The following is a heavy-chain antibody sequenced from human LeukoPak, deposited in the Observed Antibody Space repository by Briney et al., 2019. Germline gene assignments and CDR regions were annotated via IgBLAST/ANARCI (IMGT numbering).Heavy chain of an antibody. V-gene: IGHV4-61*02. CDR2: IYTSGST. J-gene: IGHJ4*02. CDR3: VAVGATHSSDY. CDR1: GGSISSGSYY. Sequence: PSQTLSLTCTVSGGSISSGSYYWSWIRQPAGKGLEWIGRIYTSGSTNYNPSLKSRVTISVDTSKNQFSLKLSSVTAADTAVYYCVAVGATHSSDYWGQGTLVTVSS. D-gene: IGHD1-26*01.